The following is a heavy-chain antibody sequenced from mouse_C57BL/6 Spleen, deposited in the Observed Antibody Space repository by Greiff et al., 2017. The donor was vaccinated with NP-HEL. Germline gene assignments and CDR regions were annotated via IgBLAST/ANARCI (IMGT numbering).Heavy chain of an antibody. V-gene: IGHV3-6*01. Sequence: DVKLQESGPGLVKPSQSLSLTCSVTGYSITSGYYWNWIRQFPGNQLEWMGYISYDGSNNYNPYLKNRISITRDTSKNQFFLKLNSVTTEETATYYCAGIYYDYDEFAYWGQGTLVTVSA. CDR2: ISYDGSN. J-gene: IGHJ3*01. CDR1: GYSITSGYY. D-gene: IGHD2-4*01. CDR3: AGIYYDYDEFAY.